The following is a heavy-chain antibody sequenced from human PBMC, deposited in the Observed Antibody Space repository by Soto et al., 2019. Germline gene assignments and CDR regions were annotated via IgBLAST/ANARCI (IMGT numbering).Heavy chain of an antibody. CDR1: GFTFTTAW. V-gene: IGHV3-30*03. Sequence: GGSLRLSCAASGFTFTTAWMIWVRQAPGKGLEWVAVISRDGSSKYYGDSVKGRFTVSRDNSNNTLYLSMTSLRPDDTAVFYCARSRNGAVPDSINFWGQGTLVTVSS. D-gene: IGHD2-8*01. J-gene: IGHJ4*02. CDR3: ARSRNGAVPDSINF. CDR2: ISRDGSSK.